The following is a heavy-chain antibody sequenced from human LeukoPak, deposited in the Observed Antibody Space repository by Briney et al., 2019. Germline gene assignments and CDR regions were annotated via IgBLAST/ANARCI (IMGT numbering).Heavy chain of an antibody. Sequence: PGGSLRLSCAASGFTFSSYAMAWVRQAPGKGLEWVSAISGSRNNTYYADSVKGRFTISRDNSKNTLYLQMNSLRAEDTAVYYCARNKKGDRYTYGHDYWGQGTLVTVSS. J-gene: IGHJ4*02. CDR2: ISGSRNNT. CDR3: ARNKKGDRYTYGHDY. D-gene: IGHD5-18*01. V-gene: IGHV3-23*01. CDR1: GFTFSSYA.